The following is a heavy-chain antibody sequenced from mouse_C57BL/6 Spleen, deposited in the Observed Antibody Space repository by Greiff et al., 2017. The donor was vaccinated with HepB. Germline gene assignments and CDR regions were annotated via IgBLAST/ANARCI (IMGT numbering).Heavy chain of an antibody. J-gene: IGHJ4*01. CDR1: GYTFTSYD. D-gene: IGHD1-1*01. CDR2: IYPRDGST. CDR3: ASNYGSSPMTGAMDY. Sequence: VQLQQSGPELVKPGASVKLSCKASGYTFTSYDINWVKQRPGQGLEWIGWIYPRDGSTKYNEQFKGKATLTVDTSSSTSYMELHSLTSEDSAVYFCASNYGSSPMTGAMDYWGQGTSVTVSS. V-gene: IGHV1-85*01.